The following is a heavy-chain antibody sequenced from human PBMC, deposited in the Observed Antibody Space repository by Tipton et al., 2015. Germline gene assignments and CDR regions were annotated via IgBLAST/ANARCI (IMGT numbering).Heavy chain of an antibody. CDR1: GGSVSSGSYY. CDR3: ATVPPRYYDFWSGPFSGWFDP. D-gene: IGHD3-3*01. Sequence: LRLSCTVSGGSVSSGSYYWSWIRQPPGKGLEWIGFIYHSGSATYNPTLKSRVTTSVDTSKNQFSLKLSSVTAADTAVYYCATVPPRYYDFWSGPFSGWFDPWGQGSLVSVPS. J-gene: IGHJ5*02. V-gene: IGHV4-61*01. CDR2: IYHSGSA.